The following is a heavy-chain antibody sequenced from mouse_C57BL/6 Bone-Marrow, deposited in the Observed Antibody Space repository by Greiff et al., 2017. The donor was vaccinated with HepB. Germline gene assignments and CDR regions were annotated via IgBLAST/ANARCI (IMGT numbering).Heavy chain of an antibody. D-gene: IGHD3-2*02. CDR1: GYAFSSSW. V-gene: IGHV1-82*01. CDR2: IYPGDGDT. J-gene: IGHJ4*01. Sequence: QVQLQQSGPELVKPGASVKISCKASGYAFSSSWMNWVKQRPGKGLEWIGRIYPGDGDTNYNGKFKGKATLTADKSSSTAYMQLSSLTSEDSAVYFCAREVRQLRLAYAMDYWGQGTSVTVSS. CDR3: AREVRQLRLAYAMDY.